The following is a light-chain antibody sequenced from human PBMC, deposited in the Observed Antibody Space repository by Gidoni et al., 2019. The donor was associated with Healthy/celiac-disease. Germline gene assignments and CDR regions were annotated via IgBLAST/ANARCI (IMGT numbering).Light chain of an antibody. V-gene: IGLV3-1*01. CDR1: KLGDKY. CDR3: QAWDSSTHVV. Sequence: SYELTPPPSVSVSPGQTASITCSGDKLGDKYACWYQQKPGQSPVLVIYQDNKRPSGIPERFSGSNSGNTATLTISGTQAVDEADYYCQAWDSSTHVVFGGGTRLTVL. J-gene: IGLJ2*01. CDR2: QDN.